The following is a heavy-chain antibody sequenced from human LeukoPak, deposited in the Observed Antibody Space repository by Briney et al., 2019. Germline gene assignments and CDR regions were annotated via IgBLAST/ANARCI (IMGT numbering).Heavy chain of an antibody. V-gene: IGHV3-53*01. CDR1: GFTVSSNY. CDR2: IYSGDTT. J-gene: IGHJ3*02. Sequence: PGGSLRLSCAASGFTVSSNYMSWVRQAPGTGLEWGSVIYSGDTTYYAASVKARFTISRDNSKNTLYLQMNSLRAEDTAVYYCARLEVFDAFDIWGQGTMVTVSS. D-gene: IGHD3-3*01. CDR3: ARLEVFDAFDI.